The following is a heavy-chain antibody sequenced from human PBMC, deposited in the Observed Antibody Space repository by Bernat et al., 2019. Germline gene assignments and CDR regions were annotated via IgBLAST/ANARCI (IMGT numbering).Heavy chain of an antibody. Sequence: QVQLVQSGAEVKKPGASVKVSCKASGYTFTGYYMHWVRQAPGQGLEWMGWINPNSGGTNYAQTFQGWVTMTRDTSISTAYMELSRLSSDDTAVYYCARATTPTDYYDSSGYYPNHDAFDIWGQGTMVTVSS. V-gene: IGHV1-2*04. CDR2: INPNSGGT. J-gene: IGHJ3*02. CDR1: GYTFTGYY. D-gene: IGHD3-22*01. CDR3: ARATTPTDYYDSSGYYPNHDAFDI.